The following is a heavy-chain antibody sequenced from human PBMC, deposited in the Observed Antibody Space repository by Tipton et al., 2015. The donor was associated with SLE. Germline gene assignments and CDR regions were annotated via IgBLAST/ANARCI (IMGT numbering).Heavy chain of an antibody. D-gene: IGHD5-12*01. V-gene: IGHV4-34*01. J-gene: IGHJ1*01. CDR2: SNHSGTT. Sequence: TLSLTCTVYNGSLSGYYWSWIRQPPGKGLEWIGESNHSGTTHYNPSLKSRVTISLDTSKNQFSLHLSSVTAADTAVYYCATNGHGETYEFFTEYLRHWGQGTLVTVSS. CDR1: NGSLSGYY. CDR3: ATNGHGETYEFFTEYLRH.